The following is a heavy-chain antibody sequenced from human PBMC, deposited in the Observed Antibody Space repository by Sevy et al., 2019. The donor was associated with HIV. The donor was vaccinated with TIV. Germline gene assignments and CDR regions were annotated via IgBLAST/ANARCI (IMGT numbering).Heavy chain of an antibody. CDR3: GKGGGGHYDPDEIGYYFYYYNMDV. D-gene: IGHD3-22*01. V-gene: IGHV3-23*01. Sequence: GGSLRLSCAVSGFSFDSYGMTWVRQAPGKGLEWVSGISGSGTRTYYADSVKGRFIISRDNSKNTLYLQMNSRRSGDTAIYYRGKGGGGHYDPDEIGYYFYYYNMDVWGKGTTVTVSS. CDR1: GFSFDSYG. CDR2: ISGSGTRT. J-gene: IGHJ6*03.